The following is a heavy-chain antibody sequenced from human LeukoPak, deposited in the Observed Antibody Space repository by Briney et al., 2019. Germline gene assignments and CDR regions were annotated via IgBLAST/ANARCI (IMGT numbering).Heavy chain of an antibody. Sequence: GGSLRLPCAASGFTFNSYGMHWVRQAPGKGLEWVAFIQSDGNDKYYADSVKGRFTISRDNSKKMLYLQMNSLRGDDTALYYCGKDAAAGRFPDCWGQGTLVTVSS. D-gene: IGHD6-13*01. J-gene: IGHJ4*02. CDR3: GKDAAAGRFPDC. CDR1: GFTFNSYG. CDR2: IQSDGNDK. V-gene: IGHV3-30*02.